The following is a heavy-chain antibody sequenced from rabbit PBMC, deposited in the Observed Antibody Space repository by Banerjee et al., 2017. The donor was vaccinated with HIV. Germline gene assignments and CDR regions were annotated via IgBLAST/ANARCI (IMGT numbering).Heavy chain of an antibody. CDR2: IDPIFGST. V-gene: IGHV1S47*01. CDR1: GFDFSSYG. CDR3: ARRSSSSGYNNL. J-gene: IGHJ4*01. Sequence: QEQLVESGGGLVQPGGSLKLSCKASGFDFSSYGVSWVRQAPGKGLEWIGYIDPIFGSTYYASWVNGRFTISSHNAQNTLYLQLNSLTAADTATYFCARRSSSSGYNNLWGQGTLVTVS. D-gene: IGHD1-1*01.